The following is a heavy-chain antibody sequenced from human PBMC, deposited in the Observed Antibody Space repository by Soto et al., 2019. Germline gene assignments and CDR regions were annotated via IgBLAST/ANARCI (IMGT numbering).Heavy chain of an antibody. V-gene: IGHV3-74*01. CDR1: RFTFGSYW. Sequence: GGSLRLSXTAPRFTFGSYWMHWVRQAPGKGLVWVSDTNVDGTETWYADSVKGRFTISRDNDKKTLYLHMTGLRVDDTGVYYCARDKEVLLTDYGMAVWGQGTTVTVSS. J-gene: IGHJ6*02. CDR3: ARDKEVLLTDYGMAV. CDR2: TNVDGTET.